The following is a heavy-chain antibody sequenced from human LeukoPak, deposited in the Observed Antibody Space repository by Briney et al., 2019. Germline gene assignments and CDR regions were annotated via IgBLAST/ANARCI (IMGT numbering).Heavy chain of an antibody. CDR1: GFTFSIYA. CDR3: ARSRGYCGGEAQCDFTY. V-gene: IGHV3-23*01. J-gene: IGHJ4*02. CDR2: ISGSGGTA. D-gene: IGHD2-21*01. Sequence: PGGSLRLSCAASGFTFSIYAMSWVRQAPGKGLEWVSAISGSGGTAYYADSVKGRFTISRDNSRKTLSLQMNTLRIEDTAVYYCARSRGYCGGEAQCDFTYWGQGTLVTVSS.